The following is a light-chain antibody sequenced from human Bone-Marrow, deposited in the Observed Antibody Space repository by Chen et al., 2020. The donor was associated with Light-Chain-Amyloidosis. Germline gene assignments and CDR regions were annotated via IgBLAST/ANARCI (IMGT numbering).Light chain of an antibody. Sequence: QSALTQPASVSGSPGQSITISCTGTSSDVGGDNHVSWYQQHPDKAPKLMIYEVTTRPSWVPARFSGSKSANTASLTISGLQTEDEADYFCSSYTITNTLVFGSGTRVTVL. V-gene: IGLV2-14*01. CDR3: SSYTITNTLV. J-gene: IGLJ1*01. CDR1: SSDVGGDNH. CDR2: EVT.